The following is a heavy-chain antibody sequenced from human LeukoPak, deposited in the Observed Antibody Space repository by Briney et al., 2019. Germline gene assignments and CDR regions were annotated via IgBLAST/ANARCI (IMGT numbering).Heavy chain of an antibody. D-gene: IGHD3-22*01. CDR2: IYTSGST. CDR1: GGSISSYY. Sequence: PSETLSLTCTVSGGSISSYYWSWIRQPAGKGLEWIGRIYTSGSTNYNPSLKSRVTMSVDTSKNQFSLKLTSVTAADTAVYYCARVEFDSSGHRSDYWGQGTLVTVSS. J-gene: IGHJ4*02. V-gene: IGHV4-4*07. CDR3: ARVEFDSSGHRSDY.